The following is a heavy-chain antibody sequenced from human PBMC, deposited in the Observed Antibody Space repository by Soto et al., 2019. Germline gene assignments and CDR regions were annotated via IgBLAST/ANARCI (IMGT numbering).Heavy chain of an antibody. V-gene: IGHV4-39*01. D-gene: IGHD3-10*01. CDR3: AKSNSGSYSFDY. CDR2: IYYTGST. CDR1: GGSISSSSYY. J-gene: IGHJ4*02. Sequence: SETLSLTCAVSGGSISSSSYYWAWIRQPPGKGLEWTANIYYTGSTYYNPSLGGRVTISIDTSKDQFSLKLGSVTAADTAVYYCAKSNSGSYSFDYWGQGTLVTVSS.